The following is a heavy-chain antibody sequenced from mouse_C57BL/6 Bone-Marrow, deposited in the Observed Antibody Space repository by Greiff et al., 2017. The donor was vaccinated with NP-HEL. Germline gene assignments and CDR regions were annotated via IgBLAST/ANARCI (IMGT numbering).Heavy chain of an antibody. V-gene: IGHV1-85*01. CDR2: IYPRDGST. J-gene: IGHJ3*01. CDR1: GYTFTSYD. Sequence: VQLQQSGPELVKPGASVKLSCKASGYTFTSYDINWVKQRPGQGLEWIGWIYPRDGSTKYNEKLKGKATLTVDTSSSTAYMELHSLTSEDSAVYFCARLSYYYYGRAWFAYWGQGTLVTVSA. CDR3: ARLSYYYYGRAWFAY. D-gene: IGHD1-1*01.